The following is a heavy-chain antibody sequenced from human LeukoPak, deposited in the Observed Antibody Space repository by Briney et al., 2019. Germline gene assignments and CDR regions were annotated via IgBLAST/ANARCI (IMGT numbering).Heavy chain of an antibody. V-gene: IGHV1-18*01. CDR3: AAERLASSGWYFAFDI. D-gene: IGHD6-19*01. CDR2: ISAYNGNT. CDR1: GYTFTTFG. Sequence: ASVKVSCKASGYTFTTFGISWVRQAPGQGLEWMGWISAYNGNTNYAQKFQDRVTFTRDMSTSTAYMDLSSLRSEDTAVYYCAAERLASSGWYFAFDIWGQGTMVTVSS. J-gene: IGHJ3*02.